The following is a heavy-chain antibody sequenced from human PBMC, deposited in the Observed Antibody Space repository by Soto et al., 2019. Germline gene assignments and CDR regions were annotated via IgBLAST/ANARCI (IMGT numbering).Heavy chain of an antibody. CDR2: IIPIFGTA. V-gene: IGHV1-69*01. J-gene: IGHJ5*02. CDR3: ERGVMSGYSFEGWFDP. Sequence: QVQLVQSGAEVKKPGSSVKVSCKASGGTFSSYAISWVRQAPGQGLEWMGGIIPIFGTANYAQKFQGRVTITADESTSTAYMELSSLRSEDTAVYYCERGVMSGYSFEGWFDPWGQGTLVTVSS. CDR1: GGTFSSYA. D-gene: IGHD3-9*01.